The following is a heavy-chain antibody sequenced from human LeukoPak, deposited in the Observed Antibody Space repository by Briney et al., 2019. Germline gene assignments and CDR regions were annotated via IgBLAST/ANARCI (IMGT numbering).Heavy chain of an antibody. CDR1: GGTFSSYA. CDR2: IIPIFGTA. J-gene: IGHJ4*02. CDR3: ARGEAVPIIGPIAPFDY. D-gene: IGHD6-13*01. Sequence: GASVKVSCKASGGTFSSYAISWVRQAPGQGLEWMGGIIPIFGTANYAQKFQGRVTITADESTSTAYMELSSLRSEDTAVYYCARGEAVPIIGPIAPFDYWGQGILVTVSS. V-gene: IGHV1-69*13.